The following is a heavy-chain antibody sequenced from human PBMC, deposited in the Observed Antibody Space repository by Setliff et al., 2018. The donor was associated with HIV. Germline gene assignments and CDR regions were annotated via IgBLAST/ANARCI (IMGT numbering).Heavy chain of an antibody. CDR1: GYTFRTYG. D-gene: IGHD2-21*01. CDR3: ARVKVVIATFYYMDV. V-gene: IGHV1-18*01. Sequence: ASVKVSCKGSGYTFRTYGISWVRQAPGQGLEWMGWISAYNGNTNYAQKLQGRVTMTTDTSTSTAYMELRSLRSDDTAVYYCARVKVVIATFYYMDVWGKGTTVT. J-gene: IGHJ6*03. CDR2: ISAYNGNT.